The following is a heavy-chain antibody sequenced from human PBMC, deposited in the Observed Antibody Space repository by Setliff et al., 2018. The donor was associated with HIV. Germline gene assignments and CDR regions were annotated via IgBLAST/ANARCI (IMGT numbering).Heavy chain of an antibody. CDR3: VRHNPTVVTDGYDI. CDR2: VSYSGRT. D-gene: IGHD2-21*02. CDR1: GGSTTSSTYY. Sequence: SETLSRTCTVSGGSTTSSTYYWGWIRQPPGRGLEWIGSVSYSGRTYYNPSLKSRVTISIDTSKNQFSLNLSSVTAADTAVYYCVRHNPTVVTDGYDIWGQGTKVTVSS. J-gene: IGHJ3*02. V-gene: IGHV4-39*01.